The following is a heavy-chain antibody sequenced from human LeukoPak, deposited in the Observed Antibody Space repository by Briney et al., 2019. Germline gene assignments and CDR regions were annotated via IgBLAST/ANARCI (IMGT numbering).Heavy chain of an antibody. J-gene: IGHJ5*01. CDR2: ISYVGTT. CDR3: ARHPTGYPNWFDS. CDR1: GGSITTIPYN. V-gene: IGHV4-39*01. Sequence: SETLSLXCTVSGGSITTIPYNWGWIRQPPGKGLEWIGTISYVGTTYYEPSLKSRVTMSIDTSKNQFSLNLDSATAADTAVYYCARHPTGYPNWFDSWGQGTLVIVSS. D-gene: IGHD3-9*01.